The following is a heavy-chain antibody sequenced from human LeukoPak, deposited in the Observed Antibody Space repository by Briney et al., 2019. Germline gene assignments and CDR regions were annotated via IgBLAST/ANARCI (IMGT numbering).Heavy chain of an antibody. CDR3: ARNAAYYFESGGYPRRGWYLDL. CDR1: GGSISSYY. CDR2: IYTSGTT. V-gene: IGHV4-4*07. Sequence: SETLSLTCTVSGGSISSYYWSWIRQPAGKGLEWIGRIYTSGTTNYNPSLKSRVTMSVDTSKNQFSLKVRSEIAADTAVYYCARNAAYYFESGGYPRRGWYLDLWGRGTLVTVSS. J-gene: IGHJ2*01. D-gene: IGHD3-22*01.